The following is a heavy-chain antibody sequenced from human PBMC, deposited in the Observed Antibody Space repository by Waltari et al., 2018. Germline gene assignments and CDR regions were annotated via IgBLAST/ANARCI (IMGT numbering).Heavy chain of an antibody. V-gene: IGHV1-24*01. CDR1: GYTLTDLS. CDR3: VTAGGVNWNYEGPPWFDP. Sequence: QVQLVQSGAEVKKPGASVKVSCKVSGYTLTDLSMHWVRQAPGKGLEWMGGFDPEDGETSYAQKFQGRVTMTEDTSTDTAYMELSSLRSEDTAVYYCVTAGGVNWNYEGPPWFDPWGQGTLVTVSS. D-gene: IGHD1-7*01. J-gene: IGHJ5*02. CDR2: FDPEDGET.